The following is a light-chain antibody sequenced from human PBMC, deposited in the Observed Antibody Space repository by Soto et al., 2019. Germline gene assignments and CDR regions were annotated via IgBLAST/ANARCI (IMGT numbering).Light chain of an antibody. Sequence: DIQMTQSPSTLSASVGDRVTITCRASQSISTWLAWYHQKPGKAPKLLIYDASSLESGVPSRFSGSGSGTEFTLTISSLQPDDFATYYCQQYNSYSGTFGHGTKVDIK. CDR1: QSISTW. CDR2: DAS. V-gene: IGKV1-5*01. J-gene: IGKJ1*01. CDR3: QQYNSYSGT.